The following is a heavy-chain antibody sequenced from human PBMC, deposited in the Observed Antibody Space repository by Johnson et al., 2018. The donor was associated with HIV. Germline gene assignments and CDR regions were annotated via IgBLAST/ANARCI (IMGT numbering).Heavy chain of an antibody. CDR2: ISYDGSNK. J-gene: IGHJ3*02. D-gene: IGHD3-10*01. CDR1: GFTFSSYA. CDR3: AREHVGAFDI. Sequence: VQLVESGGGLIQPGGSLRLSCAASGFTFSSYAMHWVRQAPGKGLEWVAVISYDGSNKYYADSVKGRFTISRDNSKNTLYLQMNSLRAEDTAVYYCAREHVGAFDIWGQGTMVTVSS. V-gene: IGHV3-30*04.